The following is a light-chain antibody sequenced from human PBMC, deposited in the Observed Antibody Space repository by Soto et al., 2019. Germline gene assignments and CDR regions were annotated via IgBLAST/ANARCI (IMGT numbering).Light chain of an antibody. CDR2: DTS. CDR1: QSVDSY. CDR3: QQRRNWVS. V-gene: IGKV3-11*01. J-gene: IGKJ3*01. Sequence: LTQSPAILSLSPGEKATLSSTASQSVDSYMAWHQQRPGQPPRLLIHDTSHRASGVPARFRGSGSGTDFTLTITSLEPEDFAVYFCQQRRNWVSFGPGTRV.